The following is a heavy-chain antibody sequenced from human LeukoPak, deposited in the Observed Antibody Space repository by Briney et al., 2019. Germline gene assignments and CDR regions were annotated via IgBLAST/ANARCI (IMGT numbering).Heavy chain of an antibody. Sequence: GGSLRLSCAASGFTFSNYAMSWVRQAPGKGLEWVANIKQDGSEKYYVDSVKGRFTISRDNAKNSLYLQMNSLRAEDTAVYYCARVHYDFWSGYPQKYFDYWGQGTLVTVSS. D-gene: IGHD3-3*01. CDR1: GFTFSNYA. CDR3: ARVHYDFWSGYPQKYFDY. CDR2: IKQDGSEK. J-gene: IGHJ4*02. V-gene: IGHV3-7*01.